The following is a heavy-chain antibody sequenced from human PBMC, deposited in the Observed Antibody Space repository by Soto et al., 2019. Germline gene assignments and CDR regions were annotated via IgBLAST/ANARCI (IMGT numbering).Heavy chain of an antibody. CDR3: ARDYRVSYYYYGMDV. J-gene: IGHJ6*02. D-gene: IGHD6-6*01. CDR2: ISAYNGNT. V-gene: IGHV1-18*01. Sequence: ASVKVSCKASGYTFTSYGISWVRKAPGQGLEWMGWISAYNGNTNYAQKLQGRVTMTTDTSTSTAYMELRSLRSDDTAVYYCARDYRVSYYYYGMDVWGQGTTVTVS. CDR1: GYTFTSYG.